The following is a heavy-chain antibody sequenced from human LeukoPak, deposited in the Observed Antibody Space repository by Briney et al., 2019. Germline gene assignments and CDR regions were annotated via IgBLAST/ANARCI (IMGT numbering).Heavy chain of an antibody. J-gene: IGHJ5*02. CDR3: ARLKGGLIEP. CDR2: INQSGST. D-gene: IGHD3-16*01. V-gene: IGHV4-34*01. Sequence: SQTLSLTCAVYGGSVSGYYSSWIRQPPGNGLEWVGEINQSGSTNYNPSLKTQVTIPVNTSKNQFSLNLSSVTPADPPVFYVARLKGGLIEPWGQGTLVTVSS. CDR1: GGSVSGYY.